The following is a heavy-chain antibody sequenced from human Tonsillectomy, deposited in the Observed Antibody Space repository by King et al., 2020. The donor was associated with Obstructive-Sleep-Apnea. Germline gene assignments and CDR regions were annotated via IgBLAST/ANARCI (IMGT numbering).Heavy chain of an antibody. D-gene: IGHD6-13*01. Sequence: VQIQQWGAGLLKPSETLSLTCAVYGGSFSNYYWSWIRQPPGKGLEWIGEINHSGSTNYNPSLKSRVTISVDTSNNQFSLKLSSVTAADTAVYYCARGSGATAVNWFDPWGQGTLVTVSS. CDR2: INHSGST. CDR1: GGSFSNYY. CDR3: ARGSGATAVNWFDP. J-gene: IGHJ5*02. V-gene: IGHV4-34*01.